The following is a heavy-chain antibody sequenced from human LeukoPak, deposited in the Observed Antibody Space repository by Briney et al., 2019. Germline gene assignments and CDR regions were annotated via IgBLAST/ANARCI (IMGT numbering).Heavy chain of an antibody. CDR2: IIPIFGTA. CDR1: GGTFSSYA. J-gene: IGHJ4*02. CDR3: AREGTYYDFWSGYSEYYFDY. D-gene: IGHD3-3*01. V-gene: IGHV1-69*01. Sequence: ASVKVSCKASGGTFSSYAISWVRQAPGQGLEWMGGIIPIFGTANYAQKFQGRVTITADESASTAYMELSSLRSEDTAVYYCAREGTYYDFWSGYSEYYFDYWGQGTLITVSS.